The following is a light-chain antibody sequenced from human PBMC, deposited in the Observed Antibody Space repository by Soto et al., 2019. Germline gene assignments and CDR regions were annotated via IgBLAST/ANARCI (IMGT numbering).Light chain of an antibody. Sequence: ASVGDTVTITCRASQTSSRWLAWYQQKPGKAPRLLIYTASTLESGGPSRFSASGSGTEFTLTISSLQSEDFAVYYCQQYSNWPSWTFGQGTKVDIK. CDR1: QTSSRW. J-gene: IGKJ1*01. CDR2: TAS. V-gene: IGKV1-5*01. CDR3: QQYSNWPSWT.